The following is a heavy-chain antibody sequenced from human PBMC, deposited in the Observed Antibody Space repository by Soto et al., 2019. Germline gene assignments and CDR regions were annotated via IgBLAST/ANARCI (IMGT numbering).Heavy chain of an antibody. CDR1: GVTVSSKE. D-gene: IGHD3-10*01. V-gene: IGHV3-53*01. J-gene: IGHJ6*02. CDR3: AREGLVRGVVSGMAV. CDR2: TYSDGNT. Sequence: GGSLGLACAACGVTVSSKEVDWARKDPGGGLEWVSVTYSDGNTYYADPVKGRFTISRDNSKNTVFLQMNSLRAEDTAVYYCAREGLVRGVVSGMAVWGQGTTVTVSS.